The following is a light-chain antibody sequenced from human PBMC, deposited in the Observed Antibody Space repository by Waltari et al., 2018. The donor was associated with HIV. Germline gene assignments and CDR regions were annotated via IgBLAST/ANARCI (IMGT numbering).Light chain of an antibody. V-gene: IGLV2-11*01. Sequence: QSALTQPRSVSGSHGQSVTISCNGTSSDVGGYKYVSWYQQHPGKAPQLMIYEVTKRPSGVPDRFSGSKSDNTASLTISGLQAEEEAEYYCCSYPGSYPVVFGGGTKLTVL. CDR2: EVT. CDR1: SSDVGGYKY. J-gene: IGLJ2*01. CDR3: CSYPGSYPVV.